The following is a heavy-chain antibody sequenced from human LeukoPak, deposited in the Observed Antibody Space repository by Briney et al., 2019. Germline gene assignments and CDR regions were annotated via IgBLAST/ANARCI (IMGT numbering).Heavy chain of an antibody. D-gene: IGHD3-16*01. CDR3: PKGGTYRDYFDY. Sequence: PGGSLRLSCAASGFSFSNYGIHWVRQAPGKGLEWVTVISYGGSNKYYADSVKGRFTISRDNSKNTLYLQMNSLRAEDTAVYYCPKGGTYRDYFDYWGQGTLVTVSS. J-gene: IGHJ4*02. V-gene: IGHV3-30*18. CDR1: GFSFSNYG. CDR2: ISYGGSNK.